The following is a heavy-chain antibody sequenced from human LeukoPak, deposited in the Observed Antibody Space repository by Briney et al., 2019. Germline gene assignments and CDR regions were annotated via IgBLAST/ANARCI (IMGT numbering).Heavy chain of an antibody. J-gene: IGHJ6*03. Sequence: PSETLSLTCAVSGYSISSGYYWGWIRQPPGKGLEWIGSIYHSGSTYYNPSLKSRVTIPVDTSKNQFSLKLSSVTAADTAVYYCAGHGYYYYYMDVWGKGTTVTVSS. CDR3: AGHGYYYYYMDV. V-gene: IGHV4-38-2*01. CDR1: GYSISSGYY. CDR2: IYHSGST.